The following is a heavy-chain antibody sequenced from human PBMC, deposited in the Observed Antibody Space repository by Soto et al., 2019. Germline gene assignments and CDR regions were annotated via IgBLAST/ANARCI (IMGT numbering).Heavy chain of an antibody. D-gene: IGHD3-10*01. CDR3: ARDSGWTIINLDS. CDR2: ASYDGSER. Sequence: QVQLVESGGGVVQPGRSLRLSCAASGFDFRSYGIHWVRQAPGKGLEWVAAASYDGSERCYADSAKGRFTVSKEISKNTVILEMSALRQEDTAVYVCARDSGWTIINLDSGGQGTLCTVAS. V-gene: IGHV3-30*03. J-gene: IGHJ4*02. CDR1: GFDFRSYG.